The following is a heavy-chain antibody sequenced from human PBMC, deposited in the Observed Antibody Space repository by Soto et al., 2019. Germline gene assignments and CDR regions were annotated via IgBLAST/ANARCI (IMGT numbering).Heavy chain of an antibody. J-gene: IGHJ4*02. D-gene: IGHD1-26*01. CDR2: ISGSGDNT. Sequence: GGSLRLSCAASGFTFSAYAMNWVCQAPGKGPEWVSAISGSGDNTYYADSVKGRFTISRDNSKNTLYLQMNSLRAEDTAIYYCAKDPSVDGNGSYWGQGTLVTVSS. CDR1: GFTFSAYA. CDR3: AKDPSVDGNGSY. V-gene: IGHV3-23*01.